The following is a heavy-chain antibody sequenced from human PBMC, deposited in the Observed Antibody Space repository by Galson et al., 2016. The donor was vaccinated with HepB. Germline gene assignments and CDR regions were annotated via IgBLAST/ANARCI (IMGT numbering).Heavy chain of an antibody. J-gene: IGHJ4*02. CDR2: IYYSGFT. Sequence: SETLSLTCTVSGASISSNKDYWGWIRQSPGKGLEWIGSIYYSGFTYDNPSLKSRVTMSVDTAKSQFSLKLSSVTAADTAVYYCARRPCTAGNCLYFDSWSQGTLVTVSS. CDR3: ARRPCTAGNCLYFDS. D-gene: IGHD1-7*01. CDR1: GASISSNKDY. V-gene: IGHV4-39*01.